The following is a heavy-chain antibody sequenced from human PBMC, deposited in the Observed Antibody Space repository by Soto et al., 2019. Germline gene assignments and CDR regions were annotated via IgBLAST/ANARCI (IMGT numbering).Heavy chain of an antibody. CDR1: GDSIGGVGY. J-gene: IGHJ5*02. V-gene: IGHV4-31*03. CDR2: ISSSGST. D-gene: IGHD2-21*02. Sequence: SETLSLTCTVSGDSIGGVGYWSWIRQFPGRGLEWIGCISSSGSTYYNPALNNRISLSLDTSQNQFSLKLLSATAADTAIYYCARSGVTGIVIPSHWFDPWGQGTLVTVSS. CDR3: ARSGVTGIVIPSHWFDP.